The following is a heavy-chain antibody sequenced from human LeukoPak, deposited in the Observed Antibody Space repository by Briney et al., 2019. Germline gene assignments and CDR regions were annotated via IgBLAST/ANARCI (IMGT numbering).Heavy chain of an antibody. J-gene: IGHJ4*02. CDR2: IKQDGSEK. CDR1: GFTFSSYW. CDR3: ASLSEGDYYFDY. Sequence: PGGSLRPSCAASGFTFSSYWMSWVRQAPGKGLEWVANIKQDGSEKYYVDSVKGRFTISRDNAKNSLYLQMNSLRAEDTAVYYCASLSEGDYYFDYWGQGTLVTVSS. V-gene: IGHV3-7*01. D-gene: IGHD1-26*01.